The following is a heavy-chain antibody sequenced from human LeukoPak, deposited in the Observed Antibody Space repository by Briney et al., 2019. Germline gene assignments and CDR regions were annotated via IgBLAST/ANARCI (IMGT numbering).Heavy chain of an antibody. CDR2: MNPNSGNT. Sequence: ASVKVSCKASGYTFTNFDINWVRQATGQGLEWMGWMNPNSGNTGYAQKFQGRVTMTRNTSISTAYMELSSLRSEDTAVYYCARYGSGSYYVFDYWGQGTLVTVSS. D-gene: IGHD3-10*01. CDR1: GYTFTNFD. V-gene: IGHV1-8*01. CDR3: ARYGSGSYYVFDY. J-gene: IGHJ4*02.